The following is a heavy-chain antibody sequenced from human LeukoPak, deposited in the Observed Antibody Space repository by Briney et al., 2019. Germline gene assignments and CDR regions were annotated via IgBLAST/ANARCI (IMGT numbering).Heavy chain of an antibody. Sequence: PSETLSLTCAVYGESFSSYYWSWIRQPPGKWLEWIGEINHSGNTNYNPSLKSRVTISVDTSKNQFSLKLSSVTAADTAVYYCARVDGDGYNIPDYWGQGTLVTVSS. CDR3: ARVDGDGYNIPDY. J-gene: IGHJ4*02. CDR1: GESFSSYY. D-gene: IGHD5-24*01. CDR2: INHSGNT. V-gene: IGHV4-34*01.